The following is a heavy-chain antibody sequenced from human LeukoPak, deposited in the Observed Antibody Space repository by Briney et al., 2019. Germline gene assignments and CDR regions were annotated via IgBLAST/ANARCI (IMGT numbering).Heavy chain of an antibody. J-gene: IGHJ4*02. D-gene: IGHD6-19*01. CDR3: ARGGSGPLYYFDY. V-gene: IGHV4-59*01. Sequence: SETLSLTCTVSGGSISSYYWSWIRQPPGKGLEWIGYIYYSGSTNYNPSLKSRVTISVDTSKNQFSLKLNSVTAADTAVYYCARGGSGPLYYFDYWGQGTPVTVSS. CDR1: GGSISSYY. CDR2: IYYSGST.